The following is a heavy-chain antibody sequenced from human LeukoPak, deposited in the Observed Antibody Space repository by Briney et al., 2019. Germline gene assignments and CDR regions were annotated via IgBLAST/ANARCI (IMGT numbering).Heavy chain of an antibody. CDR1: GYSISSGYY. D-gene: IGHD2-2*01. CDR2: IYHSGST. J-gene: IGHJ4*02. CDR3: ARLHQGNSDY. V-gene: IGHV4-38-2*01. Sequence: PSETLSLTCAVSGYSISSGYYWGWIWQPPGKGLEWIGSIYHSGSTYYNPSLKSRVTISVDTSKNQFSLKLSSVTAADTAVYYCARLHQGNSDYWGQGTLVTVSS.